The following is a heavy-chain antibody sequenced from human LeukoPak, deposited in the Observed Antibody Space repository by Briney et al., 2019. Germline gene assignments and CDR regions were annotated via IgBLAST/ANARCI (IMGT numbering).Heavy chain of an antibody. CDR2: ISYDGTNK. V-gene: IGHV3-30-3*01. D-gene: IGHD4-17*01. CDR3: ARRLRFGDYLPDF. J-gene: IGHJ4*02. Sequence: PGTSLRLSCVASGFTFTDHAMHWVRQAPGKGLEWVGVISYDGTNKYYGDSVKGRFTISRDNSRNTLYLQMSSLRTEDTALYYCARRLRFGDYLPDFWGQGTLVSVSS. CDR1: GFTFTDHA.